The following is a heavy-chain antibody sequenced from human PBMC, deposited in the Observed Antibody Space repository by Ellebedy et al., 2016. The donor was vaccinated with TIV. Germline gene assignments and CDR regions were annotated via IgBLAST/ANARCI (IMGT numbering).Heavy chain of an antibody. CDR2: ISARGDKT. Sequence: GGSLRLSXGAFGSTLSNLALTWVRQAPGKGLEWVSSISARGDKTYYADSVKGRFTISRDNSRNTLYLQMNGLRVDDTAMYYCAKEGFRAAIESWGLGTPVTVSS. V-gene: IGHV3-23*01. CDR1: GSTLSNLA. D-gene: IGHD3-10*01. J-gene: IGHJ5*01. CDR3: AKEGFRAAIES.